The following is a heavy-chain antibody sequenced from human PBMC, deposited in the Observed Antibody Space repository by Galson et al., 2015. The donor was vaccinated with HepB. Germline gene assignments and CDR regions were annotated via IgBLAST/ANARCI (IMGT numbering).Heavy chain of an antibody. D-gene: IGHD3-10*01. Sequence: SLRLSCAASGFAFSTYSMNWVRQAPGKGLEWVSSISSSSNYIYYADSAKGRFTISRDNAKNSLYLQMNSLRAEDTAVYYCARDLASGTYPNYGMDVWGQGTTVTVSS. J-gene: IGHJ6*02. CDR3: ARDLASGTYPNYGMDV. CDR2: ISSSSNYI. CDR1: GFAFSTYS. V-gene: IGHV3-21*01.